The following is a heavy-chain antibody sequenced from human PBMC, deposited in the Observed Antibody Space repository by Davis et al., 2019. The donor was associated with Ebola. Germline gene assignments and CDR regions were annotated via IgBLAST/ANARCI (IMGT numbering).Heavy chain of an antibody. V-gene: IGHV3-30*02. D-gene: IGHD3-3*01. Sequence: GESLKISCAASGFNFRDYGMHWVRQAPGKGLEWVTIIWFDGYTKFYADSVEGRFTISRDNSRNTLYLQMNSLRVEDTAVFYCARMYYDFWSGYRTTFDSWGQGTLVTVSS. CDR3: ARMYYDFWSGYRTTFDS. CDR2: IWFDGYTK. J-gene: IGHJ4*02. CDR1: GFNFRDYG.